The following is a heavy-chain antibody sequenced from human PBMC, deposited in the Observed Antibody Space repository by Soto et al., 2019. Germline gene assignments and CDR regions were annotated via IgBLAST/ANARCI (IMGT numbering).Heavy chain of an antibody. Sequence: PGGSLRLSCAASGFTFGDYWMHWVRQPPGKGPEWVSRMTGDGRTTQYADSVKGRFTASRDNAKSTLYLQMNSLRAEDTAVYYCGTAEVDXWGPVTLVTVSX. J-gene: IGHJ4*02. CDR1: GFTFGDYW. CDR3: GTAEVDX. V-gene: IGHV3-74*03. CDR2: MTGDGRTT.